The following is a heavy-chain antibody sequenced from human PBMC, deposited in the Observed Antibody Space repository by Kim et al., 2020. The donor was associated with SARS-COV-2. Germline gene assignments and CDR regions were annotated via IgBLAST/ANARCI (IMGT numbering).Heavy chain of an antibody. CDR3: AREATVPKSPWFDP. J-gene: IGHJ5*02. CDR2: VNPLFQTA. Sequence: SVKVSCRVSGGTFNSHPINWLRLAPGQRLEWMGEVNPLFQTANYALKFRDRVAISADESTRTAYMELSSLTSADTAVYYCAREATVPKSPWFDPWGQGTLVIVSS. CDR1: GGTFNSHP. V-gene: IGHV1-69*13.